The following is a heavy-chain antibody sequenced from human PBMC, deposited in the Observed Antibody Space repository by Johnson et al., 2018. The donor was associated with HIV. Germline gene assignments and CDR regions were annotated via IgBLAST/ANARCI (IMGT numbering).Heavy chain of an antibody. D-gene: IGHD2-15*01. CDR3: TTIWTTLGYCSGGSCDDAFDI. CDR2: IKSKTDGGTT. V-gene: IGHV3-15*01. J-gene: IGHJ3*02. Sequence: VQLVESGGGLVKPGGSLRLSCAASGFTFSNAWMSWVRQAPGKGLEWVGRIKSKTDGGTTDYAAPVKGRFTISRDGSKNTLYLQMNSLKTEDTAVYYCTTIWTTLGYCSGGSCDDAFDIWGQGTMVTVSS. CDR1: GFTFSNAW.